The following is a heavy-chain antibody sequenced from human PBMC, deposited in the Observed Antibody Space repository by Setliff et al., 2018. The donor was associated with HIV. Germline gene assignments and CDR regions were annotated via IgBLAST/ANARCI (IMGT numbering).Heavy chain of an antibody. J-gene: IGHJ4*02. CDR3: AKGASGWSPDY. CDR1: GFTFSTYA. D-gene: IGHD6-19*01. V-gene: IGHV3-23*03. CDR2: INSDGSST. Sequence: GGSLRLSCAVSGFTFSTYAMSWVRQAPGKGLEWVSRINSDGSSTTYADSVKGRFTISRDNSKNMVFLQMNSLRPEDTALYYCAKGASGWSPDYWGQGTLVTVSS.